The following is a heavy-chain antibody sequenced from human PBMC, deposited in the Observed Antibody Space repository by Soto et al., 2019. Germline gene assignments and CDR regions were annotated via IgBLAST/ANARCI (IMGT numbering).Heavy chain of an antibody. CDR1: GFTFSSYA. CDR3: ARAPAGGEQLDY. Sequence: QVQLVESGGGMVQPGRSLRLSCAASGFTFSSYAMHWVRQAPGKGLEWVAVISYDGSNKYYADSVKGRFTISRDNSKNTLYLQMNSLRAEDTAVYYCARAPAGGEQLDYWGQGTLVTVSS. D-gene: IGHD3-16*01. V-gene: IGHV3-30-3*01. J-gene: IGHJ4*02. CDR2: ISYDGSNK.